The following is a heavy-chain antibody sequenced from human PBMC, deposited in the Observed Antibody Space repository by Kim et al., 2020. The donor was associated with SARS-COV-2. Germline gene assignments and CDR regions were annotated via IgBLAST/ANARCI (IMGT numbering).Heavy chain of an antibody. CDR2: IYYSGST. D-gene: IGHD6-19*01. V-gene: IGHV4-39*01. CDR3: ATGQWLSHQH. CDR1: GGSISSSSYY. J-gene: IGHJ1*01. Sequence: SETLSLTCTVSGGSISSSSYYWGWIRQPPGKGLEWIGSIYYSGSTYYNPSLKSRVTISVDTSKNQFSLKLSSVTAADTAVYYCATGQWLSHQHWGQGTLVTVSS.